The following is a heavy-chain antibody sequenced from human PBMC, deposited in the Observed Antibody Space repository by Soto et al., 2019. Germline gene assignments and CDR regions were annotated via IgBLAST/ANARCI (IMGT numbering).Heavy chain of an antibody. D-gene: IGHD4-17*01. CDR2: INPSGGST. CDR1: GYTFTSYY. V-gene: IGHV1-46*01. Sequence: ASVKVSCKASGYTFTSYYMHWVRQAPGQGLEWMGIINPSGGSTSYAQKFPGRVTMTRDTSTSTVYMELSSLRSEDTAVYYCASDRGTVTTYYYYGMDVWGQGTTVTVSS. J-gene: IGHJ6*02. CDR3: ASDRGTVTTYYYYGMDV.